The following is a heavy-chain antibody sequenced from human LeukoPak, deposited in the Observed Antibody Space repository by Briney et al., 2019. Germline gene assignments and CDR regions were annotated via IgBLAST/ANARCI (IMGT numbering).Heavy chain of an antibody. CDR1: GFTFSPYN. V-gene: IGHV3-21*01. CDR2: ISASSTYI. CDR3: ARFYYYDSSGFDY. D-gene: IGHD3-22*01. J-gene: IGHJ4*02. Sequence: AGGSLRLSRVASGFTFSPYNMHWVRQAPGKGLEWVSAISASSTYIYYADSVKGRFTVSRDNARDSLYLQMNSLRAEDTAVYYCARFYYYDSSGFDYWGQGTLVTVSS.